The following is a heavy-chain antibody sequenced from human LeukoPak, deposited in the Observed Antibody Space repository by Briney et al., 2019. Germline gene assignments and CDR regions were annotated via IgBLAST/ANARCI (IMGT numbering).Heavy chain of an antibody. D-gene: IGHD3-22*01. Sequence: SETLSLTCTVSGYSISSGYYWGWIRQPPGKGLEWIGNIYHSGSTNYNPSLKSRVTISVDTSKNQFSLKLSSVTAADTAVYYCARQGPDYYDSSGYPHVDAFDIWGQGTMVTVSS. V-gene: IGHV4-38-2*02. CDR3: ARQGPDYYDSSGYPHVDAFDI. CDR2: IYHSGST. J-gene: IGHJ3*02. CDR1: GYSISSGYY.